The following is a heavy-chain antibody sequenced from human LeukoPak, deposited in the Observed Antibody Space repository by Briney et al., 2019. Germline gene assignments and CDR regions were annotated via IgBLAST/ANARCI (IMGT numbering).Heavy chain of an antibody. J-gene: IGHJ4*02. Sequence: ASVKFSCKASGGTFSSYAISWVRQAPGQGLEWMGWISGYNGNTKSSQSLQDRVIMTTDTSTRTAYMELRSLRPDDTAVYYCARVYLGIYYDGSPSPFDYWGQGTLVTVSS. CDR2: ISGYNGNT. D-gene: IGHD3-22*01. CDR3: ARVYLGIYYDGSPSPFDY. V-gene: IGHV1-18*01. CDR1: GGTFSSYA.